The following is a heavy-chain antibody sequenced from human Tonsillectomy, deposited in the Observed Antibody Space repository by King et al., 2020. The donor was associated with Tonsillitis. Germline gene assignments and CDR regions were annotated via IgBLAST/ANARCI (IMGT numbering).Heavy chain of an antibody. V-gene: IGHV3-20*04. CDR1: GFTFGDYG. CDR2: INWNGGST. CDR3: ATGDGSGSYSYYYYYGMDV. D-gene: IGHD3-10*01. Sequence: VQLVESGGGVVRPGGSLRLSCAASGFTFGDYGMSWVRQAPGKGLEWVSGINWNGGSTGYADSVKGRFTISRDNAKNSLYLQMNSLRAEDTALYYCATGDGSGSYSYYYYYGMDVWGQGTTVTVSS. J-gene: IGHJ6*02.